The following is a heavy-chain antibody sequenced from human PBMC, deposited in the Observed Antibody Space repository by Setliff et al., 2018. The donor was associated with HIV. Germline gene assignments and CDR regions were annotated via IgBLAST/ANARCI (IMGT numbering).Heavy chain of an antibody. CDR1: GFTFSTYS. CDR3: ARVRARYSSGWSFDY. D-gene: IGHD6-25*01. CDR2: ISVSGFNI. Sequence: GGSLRLSCAASGFTFSTYSMNWVRLAPGRGLEWISFISVSGFNIYYADSVKGRFFVSRDDAKNSLFLQMNSLKAEDTAVYFCARVRARYSSGWSFDYWGQGTPVTVSS. J-gene: IGHJ4*02. V-gene: IGHV3-21*01.